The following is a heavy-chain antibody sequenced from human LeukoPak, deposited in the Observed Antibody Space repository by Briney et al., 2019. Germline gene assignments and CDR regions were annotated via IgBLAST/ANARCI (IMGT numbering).Heavy chain of an antibody. CDR3: TSLDY. CDR1: GFTFSGYW. J-gene: IGHJ4*02. Sequence: GGSLRLSCTASGFTFSGYWMHWVRQAPGQGPVWVSRISSDASTTTYADSVKGRFTISKDNARNTLYLQINSLRAEDTAVYYCTSLDYWGQGTLVSVSS. V-gene: IGHV3-74*01. CDR2: ISSDASTT.